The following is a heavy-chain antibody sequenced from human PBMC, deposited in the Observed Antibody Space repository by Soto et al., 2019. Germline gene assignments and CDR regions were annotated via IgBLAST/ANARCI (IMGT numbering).Heavy chain of an antibody. CDR3: AKGSSSGSYYTDV. J-gene: IGHJ6*02. D-gene: IGHD3-10*01. CDR1: GFTFSSYA. Sequence: PVGSLRLSCAASGFTFSSYAMSWVRQAPGKGLEWVSAISGSGGSTYYADSVRGRFTISRDNSKNTLYLQMNSLRAEDTAVYYCAKGSSSGSYYTDVWGQGTTVTVSS. CDR2: ISGSGGST. V-gene: IGHV3-23*01.